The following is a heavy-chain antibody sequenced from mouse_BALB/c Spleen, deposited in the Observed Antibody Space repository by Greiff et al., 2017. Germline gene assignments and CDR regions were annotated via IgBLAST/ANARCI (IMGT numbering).Heavy chain of an antibody. CDR3: ARGDGNYGGVFAY. CDR1: GFTFSSYT. CDR2: ISNGGGST. J-gene: IGHJ3*01. D-gene: IGHD2-1*01. Sequence: VQLKQSGGGLVQPGGSLKLSCAASGFTFSSYTMSWVRQTPEKRLEWVAYISNGGGSTYYPDTVKGRFTISRDNAKNTLYLQMSSLKSEDTAMYYCARGDGNYGGVFAYWGQGTLVTVSA. V-gene: IGHV5-12-2*01.